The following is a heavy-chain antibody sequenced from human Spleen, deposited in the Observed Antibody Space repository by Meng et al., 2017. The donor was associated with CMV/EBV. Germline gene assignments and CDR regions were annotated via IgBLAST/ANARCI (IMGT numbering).Heavy chain of an antibody. CDR1: GGSFSGYY. J-gene: IGHJ4*02. D-gene: IGHD6-13*01. V-gene: IGHV4-34*01. Sequence: QVQHQQWGAGLLKPSETLSLTGAVYGGSFSGYYWSWIRQPPGKGLEWIGEINHSGSTNYNPSLKSRVTISVDTSKNQFSLKLSSVTAADTAVYYCARSPPGSSWYLDYWGQGTLVTVSS. CDR3: ARSPPGSSWYLDY. CDR2: INHSGST.